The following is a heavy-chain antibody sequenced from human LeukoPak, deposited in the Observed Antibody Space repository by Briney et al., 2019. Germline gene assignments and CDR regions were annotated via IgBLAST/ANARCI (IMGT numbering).Heavy chain of an antibody. V-gene: IGHV3-30*03. CDR3: ATSGRIKRDAFDI. J-gene: IGHJ3*02. Sequence: GGSLRLSCAASGFTFSSYGMHWVRQAPGKGLEWVAVISYDGSNKYYADSVRGRFTISRDNSKNTLYLQMDSLRAEDTAVYYCATSGRIKRDAFDIWGQGTMVTVSS. CDR2: ISYDGSNK. D-gene: IGHD1-26*01. CDR1: GFTFSSYG.